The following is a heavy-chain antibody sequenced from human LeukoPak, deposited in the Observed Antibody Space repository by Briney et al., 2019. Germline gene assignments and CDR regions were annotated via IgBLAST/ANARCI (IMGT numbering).Heavy chain of an antibody. D-gene: IGHD4-17*01. CDR2: INPNSGGT. CDR1: GYTFTGYY. CDR3: ARDLVYGDYLGIDY. J-gene: IGHJ4*02. Sequence: GASVKVSCKASGYTFTGYYMHWVRQAPGQGLEWMGRINPNSGGTNYAQKFQGRVTMTRDTSISTAYMELSRLRSGDTAVYYCARDLVYGDYLGIDYWGQGTLVTVSS. V-gene: IGHV1-2*06.